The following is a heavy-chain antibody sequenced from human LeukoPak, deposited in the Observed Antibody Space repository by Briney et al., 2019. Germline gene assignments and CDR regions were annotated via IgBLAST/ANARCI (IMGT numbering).Heavy chain of an antibody. D-gene: IGHD2-15*01. CDR2: IYHSGST. Sequence: PSETLSLTCAVSGYSISSGYYWGWIRQPPGMGLEWIGSIYHSGSTYYNPSLKSRVTISVDTSKNQFSLKLSSVTAADTAVYYCAREGGYCSGGSCHRHFDYWGQGTLVTVSS. V-gene: IGHV4-38-2*02. J-gene: IGHJ4*02. CDR1: GYSISSGYY. CDR3: AREGGYCSGGSCHRHFDY.